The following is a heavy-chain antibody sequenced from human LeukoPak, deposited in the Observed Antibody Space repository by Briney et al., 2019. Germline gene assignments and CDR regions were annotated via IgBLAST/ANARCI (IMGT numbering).Heavy chain of an antibody. CDR3: AKLGALMKNGLDV. Sequence: AGGSLRLSCAASGFTFSNYAMSWVRQAPGKGLEWVSDISGSGRTTNYADSVKGRFTISRDRSKNTLDLQMNSLRAEDTAVYYCAKLGALMKNGLDVWGQGTTVTVSS. D-gene: IGHD3-16*01. CDR1: GFTFSNYA. J-gene: IGHJ6*02. V-gene: IGHV3-23*01. CDR2: ISGSGRTT.